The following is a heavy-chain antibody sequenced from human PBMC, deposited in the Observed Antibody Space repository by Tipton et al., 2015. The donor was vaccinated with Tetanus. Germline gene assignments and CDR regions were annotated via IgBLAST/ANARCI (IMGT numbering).Heavy chain of an antibody. J-gene: IGHJ4*02. D-gene: IGHD3-10*01. CDR1: GDSISSSDYY. CDR3: ARGVWFGPGPKYYFDY. V-gene: IGHV4-39*07. Sequence: TLSLTCTVSGDSISSSDYYWGWIRQPPGKGLEWIGSIYYSGSTYYNPSLRSRVTMSVDTSKIQFSLKLSSVTAADTAVYYCARGVWFGPGPKYYFDYWGQGTLVTVSS. CDR2: IYYSGST.